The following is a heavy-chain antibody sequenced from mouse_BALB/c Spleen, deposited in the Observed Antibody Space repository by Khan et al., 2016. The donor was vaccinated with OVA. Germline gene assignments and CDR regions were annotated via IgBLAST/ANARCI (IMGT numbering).Heavy chain of an antibody. D-gene: IGHD1-1*01. J-gene: IGHJ2*01. CDR1: GYTFTDNY. CDR2: IYPGSGNT. Sequence: QVQLKESGPELVKPGASVKISCKASGYTFTDNYIHWVKQKPGQGLEWIGWIYPGSGNTKYNEKFKGKATLTVDTSSSEAYMHLSSLTSEGTAVYFCARGGHYESSLFDYWGQGSTLTVSS. CDR3: ARGGHYESSLFDY. V-gene: IGHV1-84*02.